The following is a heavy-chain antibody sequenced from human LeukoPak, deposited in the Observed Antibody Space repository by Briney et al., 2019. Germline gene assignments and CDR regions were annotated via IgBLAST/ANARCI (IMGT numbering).Heavy chain of an antibody. V-gene: IGHV4-34*01. Sequence: PSETLSLTCAVYGGSFSGYYWSWIRQPPGKGLEWIGEINHSGSTNYNPSLKSRVTISVDTSKNQFSLKLSSVTAADTAVYYCARYDSSFNFDYWGQGTLVTVSS. CDR1: GGSFSGYY. D-gene: IGHD3-22*01. CDR2: INHSGST. CDR3: ARYDSSFNFDY. J-gene: IGHJ4*02.